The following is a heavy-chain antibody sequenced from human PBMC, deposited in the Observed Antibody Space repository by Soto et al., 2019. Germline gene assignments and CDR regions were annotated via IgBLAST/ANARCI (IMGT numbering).Heavy chain of an antibody. V-gene: IGHV4-39*01. D-gene: IGHD6-19*01. CDR1: GGSISSSSYY. CDR3: ASVGLGPDY. Sequence: SETLSLTCTVSGGSISSSSYYWGWIRQPPGKGLEWIGSIYYSGSTYYNPSLKSRVTISVDTSKNQFSLKLSSVTAADTAVYYCASVGLGPDYWGQGTLVTVSS. CDR2: IYYSGST. J-gene: IGHJ4*02.